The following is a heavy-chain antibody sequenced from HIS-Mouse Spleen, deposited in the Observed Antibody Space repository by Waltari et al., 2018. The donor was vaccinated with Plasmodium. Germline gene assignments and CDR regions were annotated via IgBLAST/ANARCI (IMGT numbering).Heavy chain of an antibody. D-gene: IGHD4-4*01. CDR2: INHSGST. CDR1: GGSFSGYY. V-gene: IGHV4-34*01. J-gene: IGHJ4*02. CDR3: ARGNPPPGTVTPYYFDY. Sequence: QVQLQQWGAGLLKPSETLSLTCAVYGGSFSGYYWSWIRQPPGKGLEWIGEINHSGSTNYNPSLKSRVTISVDTSKNQFSLKLSSVTAADTAVYYCARGNPPPGTVTPYYFDYWGQGTLVTVSS.